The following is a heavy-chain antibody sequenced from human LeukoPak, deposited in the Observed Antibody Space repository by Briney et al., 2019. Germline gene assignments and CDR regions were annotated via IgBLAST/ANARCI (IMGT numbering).Heavy chain of an antibody. CDR2: INSDGSST. Sequence: PGGSLRLSCAASGFTFSSYWMHWVRQAPGKGLVWVSRINSDGSSTNYADSAKGRFTISRDNAKNTLYLQMNSLRAEDTAVYYCARETTVTHTPGSYWGQGTLVTVSS. CDR1: GFTFSSYW. CDR3: ARETTVTHTPGSY. D-gene: IGHD4-17*01. V-gene: IGHV3-74*01. J-gene: IGHJ4*02.